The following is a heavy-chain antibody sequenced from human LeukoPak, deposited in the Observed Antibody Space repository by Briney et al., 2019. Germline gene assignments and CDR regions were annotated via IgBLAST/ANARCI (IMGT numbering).Heavy chain of an antibody. CDR1: A. CDR2: ISGSGGST. D-gene: IGHD3-22*01. J-gene: IGHJ3*02. Sequence: AXXWVRQAPGKGLEWVSAISGSGGSTYYADSVKGRFTISRDNSKNTLYLQMNSLRAEDTAVYYCAKLLLLNYYDSSGLDAFDIWGQGTMVTVSS. V-gene: IGHV3-23*01. CDR3: AKLLLLNYYDSSGLDAFDI.